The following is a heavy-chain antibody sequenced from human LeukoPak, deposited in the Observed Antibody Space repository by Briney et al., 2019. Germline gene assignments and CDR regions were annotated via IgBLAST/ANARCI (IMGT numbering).Heavy chain of an antibody. J-gene: IGHJ5*02. V-gene: IGHV3-33*01. CDR2: IWYDGSNK. Sequence: GRSLRLSCAASGFTFSSYGMHWVRQAPGKGLEWVAVIWYDGSNKYYADPVKGRFTISRDNSKNTLYLQMNSLRAEDTAVYYCARDRIRFSTSGNWFDPWGQGTLVTVSS. CDR1: GFTFSSYG. D-gene: IGHD3-3*01. CDR3: ARDRIRFSTSGNWFDP.